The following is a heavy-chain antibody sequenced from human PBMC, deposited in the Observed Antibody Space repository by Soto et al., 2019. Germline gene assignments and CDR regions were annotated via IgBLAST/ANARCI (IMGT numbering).Heavy chain of an antibody. D-gene: IGHD4-17*01. Sequence: QITLKESGPTLVRPAQTLTLTCDFSGFSLSTYHMGVAWIRQPPGKALEWLALLYWADDKRYSPSLKDRLAISKDTSNTQVVLTITNIDPGDSATYFCAHAGDYDLLTFDHWGPGTLVTVSS. CDR3: AHAGDYDLLTFDH. V-gene: IGHV2-5*02. CDR1: GFSLSTYHMG. J-gene: IGHJ4*01. CDR2: LYWADDK.